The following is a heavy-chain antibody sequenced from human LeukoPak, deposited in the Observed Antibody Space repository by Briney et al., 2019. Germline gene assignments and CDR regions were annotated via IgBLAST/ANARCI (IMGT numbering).Heavy chain of an antibody. Sequence: GASVKVSCKASGYTFTSYYMHWVRQAPGHGLEWMGWINPNSGGTNYAQKFQGRVTMTRDTSISTAYMELSRLRSDDTAVYYCARDLTYSEILTGYYLFDYWGQGTLVTVSS. J-gene: IGHJ4*02. CDR1: GYTFTSYY. CDR2: INPNSGGT. V-gene: IGHV1-2*02. D-gene: IGHD3-9*01. CDR3: ARDLTYSEILTGYYLFDY.